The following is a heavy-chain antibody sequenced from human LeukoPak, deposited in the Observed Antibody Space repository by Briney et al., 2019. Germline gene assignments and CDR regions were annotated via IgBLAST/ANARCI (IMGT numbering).Heavy chain of an antibody. CDR1: GYTLTELS. CDR3: ARARITMVRGVYLGGYFDY. D-gene: IGHD3-10*01. Sequence: ASVKVSCKVSGYTLTELSMHWVRQAPGKGLEWMGGFDPEDGGTIYAQKFQGRVTMTEDTSTDTAYMELSSLRSEDTAVYYCARARITMVRGVYLGGYFDYWGQGTLVTVSS. J-gene: IGHJ4*02. V-gene: IGHV1-24*01. CDR2: FDPEDGGT.